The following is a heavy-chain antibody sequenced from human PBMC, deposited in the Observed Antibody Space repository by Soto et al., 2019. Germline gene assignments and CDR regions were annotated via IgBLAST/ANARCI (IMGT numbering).Heavy chain of an antibody. CDR3: ASMVRGVPTVDY. J-gene: IGHJ4*02. CDR2: INHSGST. Sequence: SETLSLTCAVYGGSFSGYYWSWIRQPPGKGLEWIGEINHSGSTNYNPSLKSRVTISVDTSKNQFSLKLSSVTAADTAVYYCASMVRGVPTVDYWGQGTLVTVSS. CDR1: GGSFSGYY. V-gene: IGHV4-34*01. D-gene: IGHD3-10*01.